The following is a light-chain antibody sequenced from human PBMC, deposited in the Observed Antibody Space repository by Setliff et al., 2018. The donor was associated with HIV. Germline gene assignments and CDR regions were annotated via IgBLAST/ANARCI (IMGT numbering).Light chain of an antibody. CDR2: DAS. CDR3: QHYGSSPWT. J-gene: IGKJ1*01. V-gene: IGKV3D-20*01. Sequence: EIVLTQSPGTLSLSPGERATLSCRASQSVTSNYLAWYQQKPGLAPRLLIYDASNRATGIPDRFSGSGSGTDFTLTITKLEPEDFAVYYCQHYGSSPWTFGQGTKVDIK. CDR1: QSVTSNY.